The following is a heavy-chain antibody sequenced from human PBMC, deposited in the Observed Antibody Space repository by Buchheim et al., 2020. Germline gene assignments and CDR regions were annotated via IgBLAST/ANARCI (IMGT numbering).Heavy chain of an antibody. V-gene: IGHV4-34*01. J-gene: IGHJ4*02. D-gene: IGHD3-22*01. CDR2: INHSGST. Sequence: QVQLQQWGAGLLKPSETLSLTCAVSGGSFSGYYWSWIRQPPGKGLEWIGEINHSGSTNYNPSLKSRVTISVDTSKNQFSLKLSSVTAADTAVYYCARGRICGYYLVLDYWGQGTL. CDR3: ARGRICGYYLVLDY. CDR1: GGSFSGYY.